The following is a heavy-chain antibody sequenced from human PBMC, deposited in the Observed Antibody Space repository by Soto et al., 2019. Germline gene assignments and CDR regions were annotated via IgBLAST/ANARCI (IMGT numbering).Heavy chain of an antibody. CDR1: GFTFTGFW. CDR2: INQDGSQR. V-gene: IGHV3-7*01. CDR3: ARTGDDY. D-gene: IGHD3-10*01. J-gene: IGHJ4*02. Sequence: EVQLVDSGGGLVQPGGSLRLSCAASGFTFTGFWMAWVRQAPGKGLEWVANINQDGSQRYYMDSVKGRFTISRDNAEKSLYLQMNSLRAEDTAVDYCARTGDDYWGQGTLVTVSS.